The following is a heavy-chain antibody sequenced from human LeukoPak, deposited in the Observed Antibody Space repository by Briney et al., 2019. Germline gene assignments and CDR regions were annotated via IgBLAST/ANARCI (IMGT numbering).Heavy chain of an antibody. CDR1: GYTFTSYD. Sequence: ASVKVSCKASGYTFTSYDINWVRQATGQGLEWMGRMNPNSGNTGYAQTFQGKLTMTRNTSIKTAYMELSSLRSEDTAVYYCARRFYDNLTGHTWYDYWGQGTLVTVSS. CDR3: ARRFYDNLTGHTWYDY. D-gene: IGHD3-9*01. V-gene: IGHV1-8*02. J-gene: IGHJ4*02. CDR2: MNPNSGNT.